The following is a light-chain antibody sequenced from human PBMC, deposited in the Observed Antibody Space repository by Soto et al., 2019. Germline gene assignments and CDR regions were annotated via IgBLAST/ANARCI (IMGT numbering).Light chain of an antibody. Sequence: EIVMTQSPATLSVSPGERATLSCRASQSISSNLAWYQQKPGQAPRLLIYGASTTATGIPARFSGSGSGTEFTLTISSLQSEDFAVYYCQQYNNWPWTFGQGPKVEIK. CDR2: GAS. CDR1: QSISSN. CDR3: QQYNNWPWT. J-gene: IGKJ1*01. V-gene: IGKV3-15*01.